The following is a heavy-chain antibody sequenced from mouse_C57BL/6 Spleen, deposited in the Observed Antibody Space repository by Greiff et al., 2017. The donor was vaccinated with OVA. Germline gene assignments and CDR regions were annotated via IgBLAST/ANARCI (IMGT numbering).Heavy chain of an antibody. CDR1: GYAFSSYW. J-gene: IGHJ3*01. Sequence: VQLQQSGAELVKPGASVTISCKASGYAFSSYWMNWVKQRPGKGLEWIGQIYPGDGATNYNGKFKGKATLTADKTSSKGYMQHSSRTSEDSAVYFCARSGYSNYEGWFAYWGQGTLVTVSA. CDR2: IYPGDGAT. CDR3: ARSGYSNYEGWFAY. D-gene: IGHD2-5*01. V-gene: IGHV1-80*01.